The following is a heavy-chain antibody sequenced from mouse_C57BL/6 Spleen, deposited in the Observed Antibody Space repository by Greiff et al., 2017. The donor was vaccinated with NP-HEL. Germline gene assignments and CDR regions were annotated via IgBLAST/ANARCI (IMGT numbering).Heavy chain of an antibody. J-gene: IGHJ3*01. CDR2: IYPSDSET. V-gene: IGHV1-61*01. D-gene: IGHD2-5*01. CDR1: GYTFTSYW. CDR3: ARSAYYSNSAWFAY. Sequence: VQLQQPGAELVRPGSSVKLSCKASGYTFTSYWMDWVKQRPGQGLEWIGNIYPSDSETHYNQKFKDKATLTVDKSSSTAYMQLSSLTSEDSAVYYCARSAYYSNSAWFAYWGQGTLVTVSA.